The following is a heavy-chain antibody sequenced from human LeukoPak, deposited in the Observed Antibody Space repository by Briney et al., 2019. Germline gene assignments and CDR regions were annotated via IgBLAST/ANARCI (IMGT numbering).Heavy chain of an antibody. J-gene: IGHJ4*02. CDR2: INPNSGGT. D-gene: IGHD6-13*01. V-gene: IGHV1-2*02. CDR3: ARFPGIAAAGTLDY. CDR1: GYTFTGYY. Sequence: ASVKVSCKASGYTFTGYYMHWVRQAPGQGLEWMGWINPNSGGTNYAQKLQGRVTMTTDTSTSAAYMELRSLRSDDTAVYYCARFPGIAAAGTLDYWGQGTLVTVSS.